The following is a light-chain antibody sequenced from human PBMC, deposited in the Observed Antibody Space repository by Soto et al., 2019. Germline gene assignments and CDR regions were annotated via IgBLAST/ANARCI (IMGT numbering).Light chain of an antibody. CDR3: QQYGSSPRT. Sequence: ERMMTQSPATLSVSPGERATLSCRASQSVSSNLAWYRQKPGQAPRLLIYGASSRATGIPDRFSGSGSGTDFTLTISRLEPEDFAVYYCQQYGSSPRTFGQGTKVDIK. V-gene: IGKV3-20*01. J-gene: IGKJ1*01. CDR2: GAS. CDR1: QSVSSN.